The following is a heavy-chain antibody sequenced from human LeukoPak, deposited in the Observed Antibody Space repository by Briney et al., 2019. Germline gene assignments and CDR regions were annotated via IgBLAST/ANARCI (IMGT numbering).Heavy chain of an antibody. Sequence: GSLRLSCAASGFTFSSYWMHWVRQAPGKGLEWVSAISGSGGSTYYAGSVKGRFTISRDNSKNTLYLQMNSLRAEDTAVYYCAKVWFGELTEPFDYWGQGTLVTVSS. CDR1: GFTFSSYW. V-gene: IGHV3-23*01. D-gene: IGHD3-10*01. CDR3: AKVWFGELTEPFDY. CDR2: ISGSGGST. J-gene: IGHJ4*02.